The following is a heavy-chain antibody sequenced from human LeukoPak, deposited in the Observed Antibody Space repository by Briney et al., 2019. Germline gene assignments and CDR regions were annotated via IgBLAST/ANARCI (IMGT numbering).Heavy chain of an antibody. CDR1: GFTFSDYY. Sequence: GGSLRLSCAASGFTFSDYYMSWIRQAPGKGLEWVSYISSSGSTIYYADSVKGRFTISRDNAKNSLYLQMNSLRAEDTAVYYCARYCSSTSCYFSYWGQGTLVTVSS. J-gene: IGHJ4*02. CDR3: ARYCSSTSCYFSY. CDR2: ISSSGSTI. V-gene: IGHV3-11*04. D-gene: IGHD2-2*01.